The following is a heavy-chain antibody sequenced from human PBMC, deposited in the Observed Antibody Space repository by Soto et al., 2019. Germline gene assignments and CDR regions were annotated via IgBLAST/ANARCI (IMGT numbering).Heavy chain of an antibody. CDR1: GGTFSSYT. J-gene: IGHJ4*02. V-gene: IGHV1-69*02. Sequence: GASVKVSCKASGGTFSSYTISWVRQAPGQGLEWMGRIIPILGIANYAQKFQGRVTITADKSTSTAYMELSSLRSEDTAVYYCAYAYYYDSSGYLHYFDYWGQGTLVTVSS. CDR3: AYAYYYDSSGYLHYFDY. CDR2: IIPILGIA. D-gene: IGHD3-22*01.